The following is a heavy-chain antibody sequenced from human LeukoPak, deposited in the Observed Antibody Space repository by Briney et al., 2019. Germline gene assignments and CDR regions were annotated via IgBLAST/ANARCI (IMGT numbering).Heavy chain of an antibody. D-gene: IGHD6-13*01. CDR3: ARDSSSWYYFDY. J-gene: IGHJ4*02. CDR2: IYSGGST. CDR1: GFTVSSNY. V-gene: IGHV3-66*01. Sequence: GGSLRLSCAASGFTVSSNYMSWVRQAPGKGLEWVSVIYSGGSTYYADSVKGRFTISRDNSKNTLYLQMNSLRAEDTAVYYCARDSSSWYYFDYWGQGTLVTVSS.